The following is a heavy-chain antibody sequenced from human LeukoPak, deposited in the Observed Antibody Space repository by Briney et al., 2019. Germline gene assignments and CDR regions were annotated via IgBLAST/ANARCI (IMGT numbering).Heavy chain of an antibody. CDR3: ARGDYGKIDY. Sequence: SETLSLTCTVSGGSISSSSYYWGWIRQPPGKGLEWIGSIYYSGSTYYNPSLKSRVTISVDTSKNQFSLKLSSVTAADTAVYYCARGDYGKIDYWGQGTLVTVSS. V-gene: IGHV4-39*01. CDR1: GGSISSSSYY. J-gene: IGHJ4*02. D-gene: IGHD4/OR15-4a*01. CDR2: IYYSGST.